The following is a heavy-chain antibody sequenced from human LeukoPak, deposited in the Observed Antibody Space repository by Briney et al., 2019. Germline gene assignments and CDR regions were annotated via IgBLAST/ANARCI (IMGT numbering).Heavy chain of an antibody. CDR1: GGSFSGFY. CDR2: INHSGST. Sequence: SETLSLTCAVYGGSFSGFYWTWIRQPPGKGLEWIGEINHSGSTNYNPSLKSRVTISIDTSRNQFSLKLNSVTAADTAVYYCARHQGVVDLWGRGSLVIVSS. V-gene: IGHV4-34*01. CDR3: ARHQGVVDL. D-gene: IGHD3-3*01. J-gene: IGHJ2*01.